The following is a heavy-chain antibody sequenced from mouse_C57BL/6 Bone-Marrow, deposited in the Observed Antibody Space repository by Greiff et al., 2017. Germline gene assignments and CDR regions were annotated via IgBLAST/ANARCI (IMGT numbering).Heavy chain of an antibody. Sequence: QVQLQQPGAELVMPGASVKLSCKASGYTFTSYWMHWVKQRPGQGLEWIGGIDPSDSYTNYNQKFKGKSTLTVDKSSSTAYMQLSSRTSEDSAVYYCARGGYYAMDYWGQGTSVTGSS. CDR1: GYTFTSYW. V-gene: IGHV1-69*01. CDR2: IDPSDSYT. CDR3: ARGGYYAMDY. J-gene: IGHJ4*01.